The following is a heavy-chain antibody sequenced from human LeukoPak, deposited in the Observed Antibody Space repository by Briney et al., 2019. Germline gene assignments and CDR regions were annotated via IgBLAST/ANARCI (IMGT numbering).Heavy chain of an antibody. Sequence: NAGGSLRLSCAASGFTFSSYSMNWVRQAPGKGLEWVSSISSSSSYIYYADSVKGRFTISRDNAKNSLYLQMNSLRAEDTAVYYCARDFMITFGGVPVAFDIWGQGTVVTVSS. J-gene: IGHJ3*02. CDR2: ISSSSSYI. CDR3: ARDFMITFGGVPVAFDI. V-gene: IGHV3-21*01. CDR1: GFTFSSYS. D-gene: IGHD3-16*01.